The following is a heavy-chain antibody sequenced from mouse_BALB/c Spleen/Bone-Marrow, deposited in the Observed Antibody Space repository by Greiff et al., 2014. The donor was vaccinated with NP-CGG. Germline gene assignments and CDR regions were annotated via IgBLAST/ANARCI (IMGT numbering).Heavy chain of an antibody. CDR1: GYTFTTYY. CDR3: TRGRTWDFDY. J-gene: IGHJ2*01. D-gene: IGHD4-1*01. V-gene: IGHV1S81*02. CDR2: INPNNGGT. Sequence: VQLQQSGAELVKPGTSVKLSCKASGYTFTTYYMYWVKQRPGQGLEWIGEINPNNGGTNFKEKFKSEATLTVDKSSSTAYMQLSSLTSEDSAVYYCTRGRTWDFDYWGQGTTLTVSS.